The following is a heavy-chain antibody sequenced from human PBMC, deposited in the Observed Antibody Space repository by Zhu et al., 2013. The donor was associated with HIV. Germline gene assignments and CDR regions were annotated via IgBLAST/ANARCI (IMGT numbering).Heavy chain of an antibody. Sequence: QVQLVQSGAEVKKPGASVKVSCKASRYTFSSYYIHWVRQAPGLGLEWMGIINPSGATTNYAQKFQGRLSMTRDTSTSTVYMELSSLTSEDTGVYYCAIVYTSGSVPKDWGQGTLGHRLL. D-gene: IGHD3-16*01. J-gene: IGHJ4*02. CDR3: AIVYTSGSVPKD. CDR2: INPSGATT. V-gene: IGHV1-46*01. CDR1: RYTFSSYY.